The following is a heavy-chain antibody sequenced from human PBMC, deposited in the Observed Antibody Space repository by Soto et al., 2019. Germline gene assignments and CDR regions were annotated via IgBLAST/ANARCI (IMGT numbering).Heavy chain of an antibody. Sequence: PSETLSLTCTVSGAALSSCGYSYTWVRHPPGKGLEWLGYIYYSGGTNYNPSLKSRVTISLDKSKSQFSLRLISVTAADTAVYYCTREQSDDNYFDPWGQGTLVTVSS. CDR3: TREQSDDNYFDP. J-gene: IGHJ5*02. D-gene: IGHD6-19*01. V-gene: IGHV4-61*08. CDR2: IYYSGGT. CDR1: GAALSSCGYS.